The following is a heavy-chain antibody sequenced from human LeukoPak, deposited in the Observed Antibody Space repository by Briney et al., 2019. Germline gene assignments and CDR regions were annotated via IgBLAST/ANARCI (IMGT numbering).Heavy chain of an antibody. CDR3: ASLTTAEAFDI. D-gene: IGHD3-22*01. V-gene: IGHV4-61*05. CDR1: GGSISSSSYY. Sequence: PSETLSLTCTVSGGSISSSSYYWGWIRQPPGKGLEWIGYIYDSGSTNYNPSLKSRVTISVDTSKNQFSLKLSSVTAADTAVYYCASLTTAEAFDIWGQGTMVTVSS. CDR2: IYDSGST. J-gene: IGHJ3*02.